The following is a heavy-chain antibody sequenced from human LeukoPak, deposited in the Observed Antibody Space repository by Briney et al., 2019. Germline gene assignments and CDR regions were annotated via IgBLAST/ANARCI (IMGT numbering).Heavy chain of an antibody. CDR1: GGSIDSTNW. CDR2: IHHDGRI. V-gene: IGHV4/OR15-8*01. CDR3: ARSHDHLWGNYPDY. D-gene: IGHD3-16*02. J-gene: IGHJ4*02. Sequence: SETLSLTCDVSGGSIDSTNWWNWVRQPPGKGLEWIGEIHHDGRINYNPSLKSRVTLSVGKSKNQFSLRLNSVTAADTAMYYCARSHDHLWGNYPDYWGQGTLVTVSS.